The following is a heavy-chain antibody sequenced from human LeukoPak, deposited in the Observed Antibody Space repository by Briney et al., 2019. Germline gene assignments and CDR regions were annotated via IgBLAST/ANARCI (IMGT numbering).Heavy chain of an antibody. D-gene: IGHD3-16*01. J-gene: IGHJ6*04. V-gene: IGHV3-7*01. CDR2: IKEEGSEK. CDR1: GFTFSNYW. Sequence: HPGGSLRLSCAASGFTFSNYWMSWVRQAPGKGLDWVANIKEEGSEKDYVDSVKGRFTISRDNAQSSLYLQMDSLRAEDTAVYDCARDGVVNFWVSYGTYNYYYHMDVWGKGTTVTVSS. CDR3: ARDGVVNFWVSYGTYNYYYHMDV.